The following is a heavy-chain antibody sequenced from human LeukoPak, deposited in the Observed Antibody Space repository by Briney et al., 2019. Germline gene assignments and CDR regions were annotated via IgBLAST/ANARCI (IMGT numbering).Heavy chain of an antibody. CDR1: GFTFSSYW. CDR2: INSDGSST. CDR3: ARDRSGSYYSWFDY. D-gene: IGHD1-26*01. Sequence: PGGSLRLSCAASGFTFSSYWMHWGRHAPGKGLVWVSRINSDGSSTSYADSVKGRFTTSRDNAKNTLYLQMNSLRAEDTAVYYCARDRSGSYYSWFDYWGQGTLVTVSS. J-gene: IGHJ4*02. V-gene: IGHV3-74*01.